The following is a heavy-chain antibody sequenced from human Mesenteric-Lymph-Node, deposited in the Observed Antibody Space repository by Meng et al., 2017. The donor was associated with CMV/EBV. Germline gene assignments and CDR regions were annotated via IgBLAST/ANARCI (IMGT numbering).Heavy chain of an antibody. D-gene: IGHD3-3*01. CDR2: IKEDGSEK. V-gene: IGHV3-7*01. Sequence: GGSLRLSCAASGFTFRSNVMSWVRQAPGKGLEWVANIKEDGSEKYYVDSVKGRFTISRDNAKNSLYLQMSSLRAEDTAVYYCARERATYDFWSGYYRLDYWGQGTLVTVS. CDR1: GFTFRSNV. CDR3: ARERATYDFWSGYYRLDY. J-gene: IGHJ4*02.